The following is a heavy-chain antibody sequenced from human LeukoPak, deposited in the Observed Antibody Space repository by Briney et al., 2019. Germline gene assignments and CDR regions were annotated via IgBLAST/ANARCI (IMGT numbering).Heavy chain of an antibody. CDR1: GYSFISYW. CDR2: IYPGDCDT. D-gene: IGHD1-26*01. CDR3: ARRGYRGVTQRDAFDI. Sequence: GESLKIFCKGSGYSFISYWIGCGLQLPGKGVVGVGIIYPGDCDTRYSPSFQGQVTISADKSISTAYLQWSSLKASDTAMYYCARRGYRGVTQRDAFDIWGQGTMVTVSS. J-gene: IGHJ3*02. V-gene: IGHV5-51*01.